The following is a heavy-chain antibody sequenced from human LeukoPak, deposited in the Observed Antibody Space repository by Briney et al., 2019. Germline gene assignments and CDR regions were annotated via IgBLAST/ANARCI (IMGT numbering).Heavy chain of an antibody. CDR1: GFTFSRYA. CDR2: LSGSGVST. Sequence: GGSLRLSCVASGFTFSRYAMTWVRQAPGMGLEWVSALSGSGVSTYYADSVKGRFIISRDNSKNTLYLQVNSLRADDTAVYFCGRTEYDDVWGSFRLGAFDIWGQGTTVSVSS. V-gene: IGHV3-23*01. J-gene: IGHJ3*02. CDR3: GRTEYDDVWGSFRLGAFDI. D-gene: IGHD3-16*02.